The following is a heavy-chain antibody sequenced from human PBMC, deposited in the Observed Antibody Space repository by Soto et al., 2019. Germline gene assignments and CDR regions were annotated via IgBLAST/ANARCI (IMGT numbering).Heavy chain of an antibody. J-gene: IGHJ6*02. CDR2: INSDGSST. V-gene: IGHV3-74*01. D-gene: IGHD2-15*01. CDR3: ARDQPKIVAISRYYYYYGMDV. Sequence: PGGSLRLSCAASGFTFSSYWMDWVRQAPGKXLVWVSRINSDGSSTSYADSVKGRFTISRDNAKNTLYLQMNSLRAEDTAVYYCARDQPKIVAISRYYYYYGMDVWGQGTTVTVSS. CDR1: GFTFSSYW.